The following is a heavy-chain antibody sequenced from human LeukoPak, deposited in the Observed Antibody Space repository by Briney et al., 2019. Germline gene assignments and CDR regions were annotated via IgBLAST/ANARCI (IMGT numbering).Heavy chain of an antibody. J-gene: IGHJ4*02. CDR2: INGDGSDT. V-gene: IGHV3-74*01. D-gene: IGHD1-1*01. Sequence: GALRLSCAASGFTFSNYWMHWVRQVPGKGPEWVSHINGDGSDTGYADYVKGRFTISRDNSNNSLFVQMNSLRAEDTAVYFCAKSRSGSANWALQIFDNWGQGTLVTVSS. CDR1: GFTFSNYW. CDR3: AKSRSGSANWALQIFDN.